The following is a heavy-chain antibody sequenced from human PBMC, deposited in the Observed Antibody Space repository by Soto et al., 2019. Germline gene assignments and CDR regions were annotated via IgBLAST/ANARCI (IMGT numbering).Heavy chain of an antibody. Sequence: SETLSLTCTVSGGSISSGNYYWSWIRQHPGKGLEWIGYIHFSGGTYYNPSLKSRMTISVDTSKNQLSLKLSSVSAADSAVYYCAKQHLVVVITGPFDYWGQGTLVTVSS. CDR2: IHFSGGT. D-gene: IGHD3-22*01. CDR1: GGSISSGNYY. J-gene: IGHJ4*02. V-gene: IGHV4-31*03. CDR3: AKQHLVVVITGPFDY.